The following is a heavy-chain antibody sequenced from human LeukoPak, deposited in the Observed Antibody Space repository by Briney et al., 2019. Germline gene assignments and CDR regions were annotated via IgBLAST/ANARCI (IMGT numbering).Heavy chain of an antibody. D-gene: IGHD2-8*02. V-gene: IGHV1-2*02. CDR2: INPKSGAT. CDR1: GYTFDENH. J-gene: IGHJ3*01. Sequence: RASVKVSCKASGYTFDENHIHWVRQAPGQGPEWMGWINPKSGATDSAQQFQGRLTMTRDTSIDTASMDLSGLRLDDTGIYYCAIVVDESTGHYDSLHFWGQGTMVTVSS. CDR3: AIVVDESTGHYDSLHF.